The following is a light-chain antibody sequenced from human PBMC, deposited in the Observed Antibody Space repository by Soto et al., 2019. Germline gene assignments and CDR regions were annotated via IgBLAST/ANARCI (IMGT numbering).Light chain of an antibody. CDR3: SSYTRSSFNV. CDR1: SSDVGGYNY. V-gene: IGLV2-14*01. CDR2: DVS. Sequence: QSALTQPASVSGSPGQSITISCTGTSSDVGGYNYVSWYQQHPGKAPKLMIYDVSNRPSGVSNRFSGSKSGNTASLTISGLQAEDEADYYGSSYTRSSFNVFGTGTKVTVL. J-gene: IGLJ1*01.